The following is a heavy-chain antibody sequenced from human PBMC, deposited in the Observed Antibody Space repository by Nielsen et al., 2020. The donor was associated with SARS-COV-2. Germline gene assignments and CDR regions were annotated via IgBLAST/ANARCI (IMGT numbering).Heavy chain of an antibody. CDR2: ISGSGGST. J-gene: IGHJ4*02. CDR3: AKAQYYYDSSGLALDY. V-gene: IGHV3-23*01. Sequence: GGSLRLSCAASGFTFSSYAMSWVRQAPGKGLEWVSAISGSGGSTYYADSVKGWFTISRDNSKNTLYLQMNSLRAEDTAVYYCAKAQYYYDSSGLALDYWGQGTLVTVSS. D-gene: IGHD3-22*01. CDR1: GFTFSSYA.